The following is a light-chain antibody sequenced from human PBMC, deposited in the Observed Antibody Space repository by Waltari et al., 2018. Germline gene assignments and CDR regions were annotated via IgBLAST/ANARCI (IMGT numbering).Light chain of an antibody. CDR1: NSNIGSKV. Sequence: QSALTQPPSASGTPGQTVTILCSGGNSNIGSKVVNWYQQVPGTAPKLLIYSNTYRPSGVPDRFSGSKSGTSASLAISGIQSDDEGDYYCATWDDRLTGVVFGGGTQVTVL. CDR2: SNT. V-gene: IGLV1-44*01. CDR3: ATWDDRLTGVV. J-gene: IGLJ2*01.